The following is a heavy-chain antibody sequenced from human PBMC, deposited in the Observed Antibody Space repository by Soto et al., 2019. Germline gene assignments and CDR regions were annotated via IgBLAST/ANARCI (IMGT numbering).Heavy chain of an antibody. D-gene: IGHD3-3*01. V-gene: IGHV1-69*13. CDR2: IIPIFGTA. J-gene: IGHJ6*02. CDR1: GGTFSSYA. Sequence: SVKVSCKASGGTFSSYAISWVRQAPGQGLEWMGGIIPIFGTANYAQKFQGRVTITADESTSTAYMELSSLRSEETAVYYCARETASESHYYYYGMDVRGQGTTVTVSS. CDR3: ARETASESHYYYYGMDV.